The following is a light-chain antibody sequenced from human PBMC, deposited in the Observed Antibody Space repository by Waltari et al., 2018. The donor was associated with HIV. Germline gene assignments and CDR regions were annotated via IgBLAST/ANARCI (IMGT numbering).Light chain of an antibody. Sequence: QVVLTQSPSASAPLGTSVNLPCTLPRGHSSYSIAWHQTQPEKGPRDFMKLNRGGSHSKGDGIAARFSGSSPGSKRDLSSSSRPAEDEADYDWQTWGSGGVFGGGTKLTVL. CDR3: QTWGSGGV. V-gene: IGLV4-69*01. CDR2: LNRGGSH. J-gene: IGLJ3*02. CDR1: RGHSSYS.